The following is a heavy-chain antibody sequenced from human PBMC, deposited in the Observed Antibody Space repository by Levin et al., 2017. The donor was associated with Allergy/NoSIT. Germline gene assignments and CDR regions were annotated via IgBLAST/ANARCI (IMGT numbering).Heavy chain of an antibody. D-gene: IGHD3-9*01. J-gene: IGHJ6*03. CDR3: ARDHTPDYDILTGYYRTTENNYYYYMDV. Sequence: GGSLRLSCVASGFTFSTYSMNWVRQAPGKGLEWISYIGSSSTTVYYGDSVKGRFTISRDNAKNSLYLQLNSLRVEDTAVYFCARDHTPDYDILTGYYRTTENNYYYYMDVWGKGTTVTVAS. V-gene: IGHV3-48*01. CDR1: GFTFSTYS. CDR2: IGSSSTTV.